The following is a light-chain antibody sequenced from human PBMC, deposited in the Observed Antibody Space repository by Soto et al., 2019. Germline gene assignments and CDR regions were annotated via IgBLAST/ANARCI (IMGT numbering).Light chain of an antibody. CDR1: SGHGSYA. V-gene: IGLV4-69*01. Sequence: QLVLTQSPSASASLGASVKLTCTLSSGHGSYAIAWHQQQPEKGPRYLMILNSDGSHSKGDGIPDRFSGSSSGAERYLTISSLQSEDEADYYCQTWGTGGVFGGGTKVTVL. CDR2: LNSDGSH. CDR3: QTWGTGGV. J-gene: IGLJ2*01.